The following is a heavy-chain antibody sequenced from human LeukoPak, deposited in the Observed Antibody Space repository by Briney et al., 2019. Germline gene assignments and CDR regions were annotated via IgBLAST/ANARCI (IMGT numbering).Heavy chain of an antibody. CDR3: ARDRAVVVVAATNNQYYFDY. CDR2: ISYDGSNK. J-gene: IGHJ4*02. D-gene: IGHD2-15*01. CDR1: VFTFSSYA. V-gene: IGHV3-30-3*01. Sequence: GGSLRLSCADSVFTFSSYAMHWVRQAPGKGLEWVAVISYDGSNKYYADSVKGRFTISRDNSKNTLYLQMNSLRAEDTAVYYCARDRAVVVVAATNNQYYFDYWGQGTLVTVSS.